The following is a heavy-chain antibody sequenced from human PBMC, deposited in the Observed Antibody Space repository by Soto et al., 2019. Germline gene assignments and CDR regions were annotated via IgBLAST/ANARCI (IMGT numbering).Heavy chain of an antibody. CDR2: IYHSGST. V-gene: IGHV4-38-2*02. Sequence: SETLSLTCAVSGYSISSAYYWGWIRQPPGKGLEWIGNIYHSGSTYYNPSLKSRVTISVDTCKNQFFLNLSSVTAADTSMYYCVRERAGGPIDYWGQGTLVTVSS. CDR1: GYSISSAYY. CDR3: VRERAGGPIDY. J-gene: IGHJ4*02.